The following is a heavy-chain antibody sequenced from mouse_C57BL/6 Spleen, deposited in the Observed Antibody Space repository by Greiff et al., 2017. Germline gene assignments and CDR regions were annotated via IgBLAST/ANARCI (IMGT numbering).Heavy chain of an antibody. CDR1: GYAFTNYL. CDR2: IYPGSGGT. Sequence: QVHVKQSGAELVRPGTSVKVSCKASGYAFTNYLIEWVKQRPGQGLEWIGVIYPGSGGTNYNEKFKGKATLTADKSSSTAYMQLSSLTSEDSAVYFCARGDYYGGSYWYFDVWGTGTTVTVSS. V-gene: IGHV1-54*01. J-gene: IGHJ1*03. D-gene: IGHD1-1*01. CDR3: ARGDYYGGSYWYFDV.